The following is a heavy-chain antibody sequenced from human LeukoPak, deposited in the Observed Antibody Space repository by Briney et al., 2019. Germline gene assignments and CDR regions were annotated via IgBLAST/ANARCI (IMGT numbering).Heavy chain of an antibody. Sequence: TGGSLRLSCRASGFTFDDYGMSWARQAPGKGLEWVSDINWNGGGTGYADSVKGRFTISRDNAKNSLYLQMNSLRAEDTALYYCAREYLSGTSCYAFFQHWGQGTLVTVSS. D-gene: IGHD2-2*01. V-gene: IGHV3-20*04. J-gene: IGHJ1*01. CDR2: INWNGGGT. CDR3: AREYLSGTSCYAFFQH. CDR1: GFTFDDYG.